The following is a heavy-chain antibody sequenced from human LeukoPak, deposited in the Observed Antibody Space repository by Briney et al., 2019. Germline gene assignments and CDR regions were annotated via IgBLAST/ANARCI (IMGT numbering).Heavy chain of an antibody. CDR1: GFTFSSNS. CDR2: IGSRSRTT. CDR3: ARGFGSNFDI. J-gene: IGHJ3*02. Sequence: GGSLRLSCAASGFTFSSNSMNWVRQAPGKGLEWVSYIGSRSRTTYYADSVKGRLTISRDNAKNSLYLQMNSLRDEDTAVYYCARGFGSNFDIWGQGTMVTVSS. V-gene: IGHV3-48*02. D-gene: IGHD6-13*01.